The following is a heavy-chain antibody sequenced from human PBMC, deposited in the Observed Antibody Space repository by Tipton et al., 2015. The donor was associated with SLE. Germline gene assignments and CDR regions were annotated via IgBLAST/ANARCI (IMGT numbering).Heavy chain of an antibody. V-gene: IGHV4-59*01. D-gene: IGHD6-19*01. CDR3: ATEGGGWSHYMDV. J-gene: IGHJ6*03. CDR1: GGSISGYY. Sequence: TLSLTCTVSGGSISGYYWSWIRQPPGKGLEWIGYIYYSGSTNYNPSLKSRVTISVDTSKNQFSLKLTSVTTADTAVYYCATEGGGWSHYMDVWGKGTTVTVSS. CDR2: IYYSGST.